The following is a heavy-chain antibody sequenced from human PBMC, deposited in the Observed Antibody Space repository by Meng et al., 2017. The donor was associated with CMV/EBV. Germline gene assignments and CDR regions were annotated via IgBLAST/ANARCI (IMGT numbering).Heavy chain of an antibody. CDR1: GFTFSSYA. D-gene: IGHD6-6*01. J-gene: IGHJ4*02. V-gene: IGHV3-23*01. CDR2: ISGSGGST. Sequence: GGSLRPSCAASGFTFSSYAMSWVRQAPGKGLEWVSAISGSGGSTYYADSVKGRFTISRDNSKNTLYLQMDSLRAEDTAVYYCATDSPISRLSQLVFDYWGQGTLVTVSS. CDR3: ATDSPISRLSQLVFDY.